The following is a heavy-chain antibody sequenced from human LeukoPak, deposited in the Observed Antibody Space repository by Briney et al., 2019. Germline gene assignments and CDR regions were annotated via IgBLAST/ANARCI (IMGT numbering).Heavy chain of an antibody. CDR3: ARVYQSAEYYYDY. J-gene: IGHJ4*02. Sequence: PSETLSLTCTVSGGSITSYYWSWIRQPPGKGLEWIGYIYYTGSTEYHPSLKSRVTISRDTSKNQFSLKLTSVTAADTAVYYCARVYQSAEYYYDYWGQGNLVSVSS. D-gene: IGHD2-2*01. V-gene: IGHV4-59*01. CDR2: IYYTGST. CDR1: GGSITSYY.